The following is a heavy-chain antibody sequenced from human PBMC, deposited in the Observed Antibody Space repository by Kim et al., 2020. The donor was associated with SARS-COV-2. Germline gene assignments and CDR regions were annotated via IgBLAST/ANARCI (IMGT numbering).Heavy chain of an antibody. V-gene: IGHV4-34*01. J-gene: IGHJ3*02. D-gene: IGHD3-10*01. CDR2: INHSGST. CDR1: GGSFSGYY. Sequence: SETLSLTCAVYGGSFSGYYWSWIRQPPGKGLQWIGEINHSGSTNYNPSLKSRVTISVDTSKNQFSLKLSSVTAADTAVYYCATTWGHYMVQGAIGAFDIWGQGTMVTVSS. CDR3: ATTWGHYMVQGAIGAFDI.